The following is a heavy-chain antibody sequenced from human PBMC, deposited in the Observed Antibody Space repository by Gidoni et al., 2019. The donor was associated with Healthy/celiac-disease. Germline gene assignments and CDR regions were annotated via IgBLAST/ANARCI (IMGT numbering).Heavy chain of an antibody. D-gene: IGHD3-3*01. CDR3: ARGGNYDFWSGYWGHEQDAFDI. Sequence: EVQLVESGGGLVQPGGSLRLSCAASGFTFSSYSMNWVRQAPGKGLEWVSYISSSSSTIYYADSVKGRFTISRDNAKNSLYLQMNSLRAEDTAVYYCARGGNYDFWSGYWGHEQDAFDIWGQGTMVTVSS. CDR1: GFTFSSYS. V-gene: IGHV3-48*01. J-gene: IGHJ3*02. CDR2: ISSSSSTI.